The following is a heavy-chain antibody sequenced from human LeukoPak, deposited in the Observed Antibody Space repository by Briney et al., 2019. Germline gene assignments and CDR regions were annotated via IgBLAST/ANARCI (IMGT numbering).Heavy chain of an antibody. J-gene: IGHJ4*02. D-gene: IGHD2-15*01. CDR1: GYSFTSHW. CDR2: IAPGDSDT. CDR3: ARLVVDATRYFDY. V-gene: IGHV5-51*01. Sequence: HGESLKISCKGSGYSFTSHWIAWVRQMPGKGLEWMGIIAPGDSDTRYSPSFQGQVIISADKSISTAYLQWSSLKASDTAMYYCARLVVDATRYFDYWGQGTLVTVSS.